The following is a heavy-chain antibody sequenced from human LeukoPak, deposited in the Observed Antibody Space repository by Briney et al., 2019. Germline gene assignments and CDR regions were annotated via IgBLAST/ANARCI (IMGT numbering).Heavy chain of an antibody. CDR1: GGSFSGYY. CDR2: INHSGST. V-gene: IGHV4-34*01. Sequence: PSETLSLTCAVYGGSFSGYYWSWIRPPPGKGREWIGEINHSGSTNYNPSLKSRVTISVDTSKNQFSLKLSSVTAADTAVYYCASRKGTMIVVSFDDWGQGTLVTVSS. D-gene: IGHD3-22*01. CDR3: ASRKGTMIVVSFDD. J-gene: IGHJ4*02.